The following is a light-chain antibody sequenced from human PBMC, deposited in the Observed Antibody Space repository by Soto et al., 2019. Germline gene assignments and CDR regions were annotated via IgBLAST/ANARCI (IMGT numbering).Light chain of an antibody. CDR2: GAS. Sequence: EIVITQSPATLSVSPGERATLSCRASQSVSSNLAWYQQTPGQAPRLLIYGASTRATGIPARFSGSRSGTAFTLPLRSVDPEDFALYYCHQRNQFGQGTRLDIK. CDR1: QSVSSN. V-gene: IGKV3-15*01. CDR3: HQRNQ. J-gene: IGKJ5*01.